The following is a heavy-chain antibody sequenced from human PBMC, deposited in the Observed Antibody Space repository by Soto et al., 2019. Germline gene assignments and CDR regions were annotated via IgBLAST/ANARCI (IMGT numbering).Heavy chain of an antibody. CDR2: IFYSGST. CDR3: ARGGYSYGSFYYFDY. J-gene: IGHJ4*02. V-gene: IGHV4-59*01. CDR1: GGSMSGFY. Sequence: PSATLSLTCTVSGGSMSGFYWSWVRQPPGQGLEWIGYIFYSGSTNYNPSLKSRVTISVDPSNNQFSLKLNSVTAADTAVYYCARGGYSYGSFYYFDYWGQGALVTVS. D-gene: IGHD5-18*01.